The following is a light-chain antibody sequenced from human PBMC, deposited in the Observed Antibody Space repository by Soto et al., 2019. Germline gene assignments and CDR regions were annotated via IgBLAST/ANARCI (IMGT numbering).Light chain of an antibody. CDR1: QSVSSY. J-gene: IGKJ2*01. CDR3: QQRSNWPPMYT. V-gene: IGKV3-11*01. Sequence: EIVLTQSPATLSLSPGERATLSCRASQSVSSYLAWYQQKPGQAPRLLIYDASNRTTGITARFSGSGSGTDFTLTISSLEPEDFAVYYCQQRSNWPPMYTFGQGTNLEIK. CDR2: DAS.